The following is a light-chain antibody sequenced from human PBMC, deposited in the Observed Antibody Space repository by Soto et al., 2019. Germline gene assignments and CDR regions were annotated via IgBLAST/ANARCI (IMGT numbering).Light chain of an antibody. CDR3: QQYHSSPLT. Sequence: DIQMTQSPSTLSASVGDRVTITCRASQSLNRWLARYQQKPGKAPKLLIYDVSSLESGVPSRFSGSGSGTEFTVTISSLQPDDFATYYCQQYHSSPLTFGGGTKVEIK. CDR1: QSLNRW. J-gene: IGKJ4*01. V-gene: IGKV1-5*01. CDR2: DVS.